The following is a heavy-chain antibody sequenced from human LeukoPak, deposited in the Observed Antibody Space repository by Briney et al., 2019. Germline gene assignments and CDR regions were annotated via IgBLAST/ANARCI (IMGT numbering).Heavy chain of an antibody. D-gene: IGHD3-10*01. CDR1: GFNFIKYG. J-gene: IGHJ4*02. CDR3: AKEKGRQGNY. CDR2: ISSDGSDK. V-gene: IGHV3-30*18. Sequence: GSLRLSCASSGFNFIKYGMHGVRQAPGKGLDWVAVISSDGSDKYYADSVKGRFTISRDNSKNTLYLQMNSLRAEDTAVYYCAKEKGRQGNYWGQGNLVTVSS.